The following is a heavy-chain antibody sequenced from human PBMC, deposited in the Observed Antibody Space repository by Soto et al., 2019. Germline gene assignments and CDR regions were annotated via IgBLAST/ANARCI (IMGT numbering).Heavy chain of an antibody. CDR3: AMSVVLRFLEWLPPPIDY. CDR2: ISYDGSNK. CDR1: GFTFSSYG. Sequence: QVQLVESGGGVVQPGRSLRLSCAASGFTFSSYGMHWVRQAPGKGLEWVAVISYDGSNKYYADSVKGRFTISRDNSKNTLYLQMNSLRAEDTAVYYCAMSVVLRFLEWLPPPIDYWGQGTLVTVSS. V-gene: IGHV3-30*03. D-gene: IGHD3-3*01. J-gene: IGHJ4*02.